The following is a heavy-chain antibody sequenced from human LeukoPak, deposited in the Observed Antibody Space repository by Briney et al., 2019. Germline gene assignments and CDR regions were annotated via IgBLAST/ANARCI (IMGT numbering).Heavy chain of an antibody. CDR2: ISGSGGST. CDR3: AKASVTPHWFDP. J-gene: IGHJ5*02. Sequence: SGGSLRLPCAASGFTFSSYAMSWVRQAPGKGLEWVSAISGSGGSTYYADSVKGRFTISRDNSKNTLYLQMNSLRAEDTAVYYCAKASVTPHWFDPWGQGTLVTVSS. V-gene: IGHV3-23*01. CDR1: GFTFSSYA. D-gene: IGHD4-17*01.